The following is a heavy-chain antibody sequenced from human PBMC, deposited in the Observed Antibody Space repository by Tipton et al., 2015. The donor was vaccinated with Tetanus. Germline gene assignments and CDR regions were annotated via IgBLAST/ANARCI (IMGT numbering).Heavy chain of an antibody. CDR1: GGSLSTFY. CDR2: IYSSGST. V-gene: IGHV4-4*07. Sequence: TLSLTCTVSGGSLSTFYWNWIRQPAGKGLEWIGRIYSSGSTNYNPSLKSRVTMSIDTSKNQFSLELTSVTAADTAVYYCARDSRERSGTYFSYYYTMDVWGQGTTVTVSS. J-gene: IGHJ6*02. D-gene: IGHD1-26*01. CDR3: ARDSRERSGTYFSYYYTMDV.